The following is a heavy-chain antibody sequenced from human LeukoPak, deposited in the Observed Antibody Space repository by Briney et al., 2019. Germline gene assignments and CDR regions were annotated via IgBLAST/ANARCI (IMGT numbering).Heavy chain of an antibody. D-gene: IGHD3-22*01. J-gene: IGHJ4*02. CDR1: GGSISSYY. V-gene: IGHV4-59*01. Sequence: SETLSLTCTVSGGSISSYYWSWIRQPPGKGLEWIGYIYYSGSTNYNPSLKGRVTISVKTSKNQFSLKLSSVTAADTAIYYCARVTGYMIGDYFDYWGQGTLVTVSS. CDR2: IYYSGST. CDR3: ARVTGYMIGDYFDY.